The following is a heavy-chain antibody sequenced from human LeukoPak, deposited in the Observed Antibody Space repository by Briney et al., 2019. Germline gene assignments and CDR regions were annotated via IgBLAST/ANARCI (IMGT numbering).Heavy chain of an antibody. CDR3: ARDGVPGATVLDY. Sequence: PGGSLRLSCTVSGFTFSTYDMNWVRQPPGKGLDWVSYITSRRSSTYYADSVKGRFTISRDNAKNSVYLQMNSLRAEDTAVYYCARDGVPGATVLDYWGQGTLVTVYS. V-gene: IGHV3-48*01. J-gene: IGHJ4*02. D-gene: IGHD2-2*01. CDR2: ITSRRSST. CDR1: GFTFSTYD.